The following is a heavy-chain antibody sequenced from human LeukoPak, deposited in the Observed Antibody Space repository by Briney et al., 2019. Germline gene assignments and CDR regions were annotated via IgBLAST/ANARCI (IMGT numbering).Heavy chain of an antibody. CDR2: IYYSGST. D-gene: IGHD3-10*01. CDR3: ARVKYYYGSGGRTRYYFDY. CDR1: GGSISSGGYY. J-gene: IGHJ4*02. V-gene: IGHV4-31*03. Sequence: PSQTLSLTCTVSGGSISSGGYYWSWIRQHPGKGLEWIGYIYYSGSTYYNPSLKSRVTISVDTSKNQFSLKLSSVTAADTAVYYCARVKYYYGSGGRTRYYFDYWGQGTLVTVSS.